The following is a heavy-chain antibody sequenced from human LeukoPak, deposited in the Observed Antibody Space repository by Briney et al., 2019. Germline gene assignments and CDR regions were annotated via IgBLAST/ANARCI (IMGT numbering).Heavy chain of an antibody. CDR1: GFTFSSYA. Sequence: GGSLRLSCAASGFTFSSYAMHWVRQAPGKGLEWVAVISYDGSNKYYADSVKGRFTISRDNSKNTLYLQMNSLRAEDTAVYYCARDPNSGYDPTFDYWGQGTLVTVSS. V-gene: IGHV3-30-3*01. CDR3: ARDPNSGYDPTFDY. J-gene: IGHJ4*02. CDR2: ISYDGSNK. D-gene: IGHD5-12*01.